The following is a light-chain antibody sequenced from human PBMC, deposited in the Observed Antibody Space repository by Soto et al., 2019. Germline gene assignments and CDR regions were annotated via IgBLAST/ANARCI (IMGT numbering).Light chain of an antibody. CDR1: GSDVGGYNY. CDR3: SSYRYTNTVL. Sequence: QSALTQPASVSGSFGQSITISCTGTGSDVGGYNYVSWYQQHPGKAPKVMIYEVSIRPSGVSTRFSGSKSGNTASLTISGLQAEDEAEYYCSSYRYTNTVLFGGGTKLTVL. J-gene: IGLJ3*02. V-gene: IGLV2-14*01. CDR2: EVS.